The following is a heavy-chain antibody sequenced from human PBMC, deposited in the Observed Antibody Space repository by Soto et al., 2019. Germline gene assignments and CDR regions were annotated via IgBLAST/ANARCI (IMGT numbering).Heavy chain of an antibody. J-gene: IGHJ6*03. D-gene: IGHD2-15*01. Sequence: EVQLVESGGGLVQPGGSLRLSCAASGFTFSNYWMYWVRQAPGKGLEWVSRINSDGSVSSYADSVKGRLTIARDNVKNTLYLQMDSLRAEDTAVYYCARGDCVGGTCYSLAGSFYYDMDVWGTGTTVTVFS. CDR1: GFTFSNYW. V-gene: IGHV3-74*02. CDR3: ARGDCVGGTCYSLAGSFYYDMDV. CDR2: INSDGSVS.